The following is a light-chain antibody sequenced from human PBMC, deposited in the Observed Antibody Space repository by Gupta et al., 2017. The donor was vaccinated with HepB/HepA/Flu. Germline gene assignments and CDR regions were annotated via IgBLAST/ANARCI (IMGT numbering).Light chain of an antibody. J-gene: IGLJ3*02. Sequence: QYALTQPASVSGSPGQSITLSCTGTSSDVGSYKHVSWYQQHPGKAPKLMIYEVSKRPSGVSNRFSGSKSGNTASLTISGLQAEDEADYYCCSYAGSSTFIVFGGGTKLTVL. CDR1: SSDVGSYKH. CDR2: EVS. CDR3: CSYAGSSTFIV. V-gene: IGLV2-23*02.